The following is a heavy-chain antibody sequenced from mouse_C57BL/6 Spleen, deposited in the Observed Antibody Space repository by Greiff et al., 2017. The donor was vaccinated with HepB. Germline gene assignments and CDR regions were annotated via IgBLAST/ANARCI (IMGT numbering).Heavy chain of an antibody. CDR1: GFTFSDYY. Sequence: DVKLVESEGGLVQPGSSMKLSCTASGFTFSDYYMAWVRQVPEKGLEWVANINYDGSSTYYLDSLKSRFIISRDNAKNILYLQMSSLRSEDTATYDCARPGDGYYYFDYWGQGTTLTVSS. V-gene: IGHV5-16*01. D-gene: IGHD2-3*01. J-gene: IGHJ2*01. CDR3: ARPGDGYYYFDY. CDR2: INYDGSST.